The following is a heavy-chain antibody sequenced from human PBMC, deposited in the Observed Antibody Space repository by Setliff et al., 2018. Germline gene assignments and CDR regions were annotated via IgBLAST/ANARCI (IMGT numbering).Heavy chain of an antibody. CDR1: GGSFSTYY. Sequence: LTCTVSGGSFSTYYWSWIRQAPGKGLEWIGHVYYSGAANYNPSLKSRVTVSVDTSKNQFSLRLISVTAADTAVYYCARGGTFRYFDYWGQGTPVTVSS. D-gene: IGHD5-12*01. CDR3: ARGGTFRYFDY. V-gene: IGHV4-59*01. J-gene: IGHJ4*02. CDR2: VYYSGAA.